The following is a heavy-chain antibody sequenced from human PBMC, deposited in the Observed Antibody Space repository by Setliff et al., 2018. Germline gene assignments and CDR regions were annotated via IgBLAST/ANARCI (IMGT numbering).Heavy chain of an antibody. J-gene: IGHJ4*02. Sequence: ASETLSLTCAVSGYSISSGYYWGWIRQPPGKGLEWIASISHTGSTDYNPSLESQITISSDTSRNQFSLKVNSVTAADTAVYFCARHLTGPTGVAFDYWGQGTLVTVSS. D-gene: IGHD3-3*01. CDR2: ISHTGST. CDR1: GYSISSGYY. V-gene: IGHV4-38-2*01. CDR3: ARHLTGPTGVAFDY.